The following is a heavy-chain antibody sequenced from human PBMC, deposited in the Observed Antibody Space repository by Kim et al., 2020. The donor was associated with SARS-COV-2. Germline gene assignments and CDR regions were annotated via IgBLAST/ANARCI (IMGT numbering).Heavy chain of an antibody. CDR1: GFTFSSYG. V-gene: IGHV3-33*06. CDR2: IWYDGSNK. CDR3: AKDIIMYSGSWGPFQH. Sequence: GGSLRLSCAASGFTFSSYGMHWVRQAPGKGLEWVAVIWYDGSNKYYADSVKGRFTISRDNSKNTLYLQMNSLRAEDTAVYYCAKDIIMYSGSWGPFQHWGQGTLVTVSS. J-gene: IGHJ1*01. D-gene: IGHD1-26*01.